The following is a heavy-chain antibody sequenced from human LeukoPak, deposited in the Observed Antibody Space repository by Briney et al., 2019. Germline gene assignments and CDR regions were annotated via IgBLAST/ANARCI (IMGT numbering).Heavy chain of an antibody. J-gene: IGHJ5*02. CDR1: GYTFTSYD. D-gene: IGHD2-15*01. CDR2: MNPNSGNT. Sequence: ASVKVSCKAPGYTFTSYDINWVRQATGQGLEWMGWMNPNSGNTGYAQKFQGRVTMTRNTSISTAYMELSSLRSEDTAVYYCARASPTESYSDWFDPWGQGTLVTVSS. CDR3: ARASPTESYSDWFDP. V-gene: IGHV1-8*01.